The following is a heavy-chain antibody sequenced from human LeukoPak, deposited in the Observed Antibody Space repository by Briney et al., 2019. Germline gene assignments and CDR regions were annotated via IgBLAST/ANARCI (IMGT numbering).Heavy chain of an antibody. J-gene: IGHJ4*02. D-gene: IGHD3-22*01. CDR1: GYTFTSYY. V-gene: IGHV1-46*01. CDR2: INPSGGST. CDR3: ARVGSGYSPMTSFDY. Sequence: GASVKVSCKASGYTFTSYYMHWVRQAPGQGLEWMGIINPSGGSTSYAQKFQGRVTMTRDTSASTVYMELSSLRSEDTAVYYCARVGSGYSPMTSFDYWAQETLVTVSS.